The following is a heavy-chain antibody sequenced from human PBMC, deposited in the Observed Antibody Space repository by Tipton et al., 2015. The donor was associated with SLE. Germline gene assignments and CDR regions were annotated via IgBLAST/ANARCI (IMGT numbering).Heavy chain of an antibody. CDR1: GFIFSSYS. J-gene: IGHJ4*02. V-gene: IGHV3-21*01. CDR3: ARDYGFTIFGVVMDY. Sequence: GSLRLSCAASGFIFSSYSMNWVRQAPGKGLEWVSSISSSSSYIYYADSVKGRFTISRDNAKNSLYLQMNSLRAEDTAVYYCARDYGFTIFGVVMDYWGQGTLVTVSS. CDR2: ISSSSSYI. D-gene: IGHD3-3*01.